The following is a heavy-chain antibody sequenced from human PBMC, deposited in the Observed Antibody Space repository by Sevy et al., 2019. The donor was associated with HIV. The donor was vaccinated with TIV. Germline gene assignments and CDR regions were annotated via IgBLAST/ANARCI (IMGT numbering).Heavy chain of an antibody. CDR3: ARRDFWSGYRYYFDY. J-gene: IGHJ4*02. D-gene: IGHD3-3*01. V-gene: IGHV3-21*01. Sequence: GGSLRLSCAASGFTFSSYSMNWVRQAPGKGLEWVSSISRSSSYIYYADSVKGRFTISRDNAKNSLYLQMNSLRAEDTAVYYCARRDFWSGYRYYFDYWGQGTLVTVSS. CDR1: GFTFSSYS. CDR2: ISRSSSYI.